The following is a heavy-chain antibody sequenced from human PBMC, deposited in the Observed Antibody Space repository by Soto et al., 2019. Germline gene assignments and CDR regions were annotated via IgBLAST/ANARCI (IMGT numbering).Heavy chain of an antibody. CDR1: GFTFSNYG. CDR3: ASYFYDSSGYYHYFDY. D-gene: IGHD3-22*01. V-gene: IGHV3-23*01. Sequence: VQLLESGGGLVQPGGSLRVSCVVSGFTFSNYGMSWVRQAPGKGLEWVSAISGSGGSTYYADSVKGRFTISRDNSKNTLYLQMNSLRAEDTASYYCASYFYDSSGYYHYFDYWGQGTLVTVSS. CDR2: ISGSGGST. J-gene: IGHJ4*02.